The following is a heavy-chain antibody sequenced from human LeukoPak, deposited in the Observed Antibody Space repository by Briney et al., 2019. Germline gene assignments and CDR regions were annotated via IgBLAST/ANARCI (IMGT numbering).Heavy chain of an antibody. J-gene: IGHJ3*02. CDR1: GYTFTSYY. D-gene: IGHD3-9*01. CDR2: INPNGGST. CDR3: AREIPHPYYDILTGYPRGAFDI. V-gene: IGHV1-46*01. Sequence: GASVKVSCKASGYTFTSYYMHWVRQAPGQGLEWMGIINPNGGSTSYAQKFQGRVTMTRDTSTSTVYMELSSLRSDDTAVYYCAREIPHPYYDILTGYPRGAFDIWGQGTMVTVSS.